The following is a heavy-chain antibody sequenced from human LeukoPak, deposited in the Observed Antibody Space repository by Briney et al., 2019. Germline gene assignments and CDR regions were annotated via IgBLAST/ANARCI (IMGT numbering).Heavy chain of an antibody. Sequence: ASVKVSCKASGFTFTSHGFTWVRQAPGQGLEWMGWISASNGKTNYAQKFQGRVTMTTDTSTSTAYMELRSLRSDDTAVYYCARAYSHLAAGIDYWGQGTLVTVSS. CDR1: GFTFTSHG. J-gene: IGHJ4*02. CDR3: ARAYSHLAAGIDY. D-gene: IGHD6-13*01. CDR2: ISASNGKT. V-gene: IGHV1-18*01.